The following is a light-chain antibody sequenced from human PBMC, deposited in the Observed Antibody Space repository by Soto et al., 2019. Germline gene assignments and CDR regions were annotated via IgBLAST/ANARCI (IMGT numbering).Light chain of an antibody. Sequence: DIQLTQSPSFLSASVGDRVTISCRASQDITNSLAWYHQKPGKTPKFLISTASTLQSGVPSRFSGTGSGTEFTLTISGLQPEDFATYYCQQFNSYPITFGQGKRLEI. CDR2: TAS. CDR3: QQFNSYPIT. V-gene: IGKV1-9*01. CDR1: QDITNS. J-gene: IGKJ5*01.